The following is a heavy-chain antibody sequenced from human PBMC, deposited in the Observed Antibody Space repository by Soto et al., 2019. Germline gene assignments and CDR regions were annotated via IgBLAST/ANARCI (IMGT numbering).Heavy chain of an antibody. CDR3: AKDAGYCSSTSCPHRPPNY. D-gene: IGHD2-2*03. CDR2: ISGSGGST. CDR1: GFTFSSYA. V-gene: IGHV3-23*01. Sequence: PGGSLRLSCAASGFTFSSYAMSWVRQAPGKGLEWVSAISGSGGSTYYADSVKGRFTISRDNSKNTLYLQMNSLRAEDTAVYYCAKDAGYCSSTSCPHRPPNYWGQGTLVTVSS. J-gene: IGHJ4*02.